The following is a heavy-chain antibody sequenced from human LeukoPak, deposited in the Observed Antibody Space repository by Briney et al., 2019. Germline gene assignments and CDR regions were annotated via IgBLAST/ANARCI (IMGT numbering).Heavy chain of an antibody. D-gene: IGHD6-13*01. V-gene: IGHV1-2*02. CDR2: INPNSGGT. Sequence: ASVKVSCKASGYTFTGYYMHWVRQAPGQGLEWMGWINPNSGGTNYAQKFQGRVTMTRDTSISTAYMELSRLRSDDTAVYYCASGLWGIAAAGTAGTHSSPTPRDYWGQGTLVTVSS. J-gene: IGHJ4*02. CDR1: GYTFTGYY. CDR3: ASGLWGIAAAGTAGTHSSPTPRDY.